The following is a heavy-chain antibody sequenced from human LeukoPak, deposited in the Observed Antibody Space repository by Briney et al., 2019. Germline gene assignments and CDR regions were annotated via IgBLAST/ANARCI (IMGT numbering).Heavy chain of an antibody. CDR1: GYSISRGYY. J-gene: IGHJ4*02. Sequence: SESLSLTCGVSGYSISRGYYWAWIRQPPGKGLEWIGTIYHTGSTYYNPSLESRVTISVDTSKNEFSLNLNSVTAADTAVYYCARAGWIITSGIDYWGQGALVTVSS. CDR3: ARAGWIITSGIDY. CDR2: IYHTGST. D-gene: IGHD1-20*01. V-gene: IGHV4-38-2*01.